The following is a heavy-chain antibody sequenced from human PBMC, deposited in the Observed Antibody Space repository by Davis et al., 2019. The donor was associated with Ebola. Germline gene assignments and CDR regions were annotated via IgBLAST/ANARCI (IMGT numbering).Heavy chain of an antibody. CDR1: GGSISSSNW. J-gene: IGHJ4*01. Sequence: MPSETLSLTCAVSGGSISSSNWWSWVRQPPGKGLEWIGEIYHSGSTYYNPSLKSRVTISVDTSKNQFSLKLSSVTAADTAVYYCASRYYSARFDYWGQGTLVTVSS. CDR2: IYHSGST. V-gene: IGHV4-4*02. CDR3: ASRYYSARFDY. D-gene: IGHD3-10*01.